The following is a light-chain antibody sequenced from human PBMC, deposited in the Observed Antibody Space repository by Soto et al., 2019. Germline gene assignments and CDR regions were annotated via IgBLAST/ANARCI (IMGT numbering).Light chain of an antibody. J-gene: IGKJ4*01. CDR3: QQRHNWPPLT. CDR2: DAS. CDR1: QSVGSY. V-gene: IGKV3-11*01. Sequence: EIVLTQSPATLSLSPGERATLSCRASQSVGSYLIWYQQKPGQAPRLLIYDASLRATCIPARFSGSGSGTDFTLTISSLEPEDFSVYYCQQRHNWPPLTFGGGTKVEI.